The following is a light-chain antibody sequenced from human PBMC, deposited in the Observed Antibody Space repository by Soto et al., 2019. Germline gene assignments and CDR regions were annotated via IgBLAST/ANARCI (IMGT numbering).Light chain of an antibody. V-gene: IGLV2-14*01. J-gene: IGLJ2*01. Sequence: QSVLTQPASVSGSPGQSITISCTGTSSDIGNYDFVSWYQQVPGTAPKAMIYEVSSRPSGVSNRFPGSKSGNTASLTISGLQAEDEAYYYCSSYTNSTSFILFGGGTKVTVL. CDR3: SSYTNSTSFIL. CDR2: EVS. CDR1: SSDIGNYDF.